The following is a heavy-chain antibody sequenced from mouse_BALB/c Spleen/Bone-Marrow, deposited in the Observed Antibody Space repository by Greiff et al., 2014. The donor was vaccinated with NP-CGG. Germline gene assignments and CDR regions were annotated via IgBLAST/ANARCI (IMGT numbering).Heavy chain of an antibody. CDR3: ARYYRYYYAMDY. CDR1: GFNIKDTY. Sequence: EVQRVESGAELVKPGASAKLSCTASGFNIKDTYMHWVKQRPEQGLEWIGRIDPANGNTKYDPKFQGKATITADTSSNTAYLQLSSLTSEDTAVYYCARYYRYYYAMDYWGQGTSVTVSS. D-gene: IGHD1-1*01. CDR2: IDPANGNT. V-gene: IGHV14-3*02. J-gene: IGHJ4*01.